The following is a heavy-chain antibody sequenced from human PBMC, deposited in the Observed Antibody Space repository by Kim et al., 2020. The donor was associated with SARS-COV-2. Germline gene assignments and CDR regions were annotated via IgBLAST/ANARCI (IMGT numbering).Heavy chain of an antibody. Sequence: ASVKVSCKTSGNMFTKYAINWVRQAPGQGLQWMGRINTNTGNPTYAQSFTGRFVFSLDTSVNTAYLEISGLKAEDTAVYYCARDLRVSLIVAPPGIGYWGKGTLVTVSS. V-gene: IGHV7-4-1*02. CDR1: GNMFTKYA. CDR3: ARDLRVSLIVAPPGIGY. CDR2: INTNTGNP. D-gene: IGHD5-12*01. J-gene: IGHJ4*02.